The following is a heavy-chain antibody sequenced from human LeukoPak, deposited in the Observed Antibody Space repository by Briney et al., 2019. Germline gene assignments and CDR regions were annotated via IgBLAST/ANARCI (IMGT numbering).Heavy chain of an antibody. Sequence: ASVKVSCKASGYTFTDYYIHWVRQAPGQGLEWMGSINPNSGGTNYAQKFQGRVTLTRDTSISTAYMDLSRLRSDDTAVYYCAKDYDDFLSGYSYWFDPWGQGTLVTVSS. V-gene: IGHV1-2*02. D-gene: IGHD3-3*01. CDR3: AKDYDDFLSGYSYWFDP. CDR2: INPNSGGT. J-gene: IGHJ5*02. CDR1: GYTFTDYY.